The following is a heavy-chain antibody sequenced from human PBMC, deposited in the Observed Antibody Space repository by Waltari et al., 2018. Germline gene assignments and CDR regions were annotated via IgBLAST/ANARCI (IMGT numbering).Heavy chain of an antibody. D-gene: IGHD3-3*01. CDR3: ARGLSLFGVVFTPSDAFDI. J-gene: IGHJ3*02. CDR1: GYTFTSYD. V-gene: IGHV1-8*03. CDR2: MNPNSGNT. Sequence: QVQLVQSGAEVKKPGASVKVSCKASGYTFTSYDINWVRQATGQGLEWMGWMNPNSGNTGYAQKFQGRVTITRNTSISTAYMELSSLRSEDTAVYYCARGLSLFGVVFTPSDAFDIWGQGTMVTVSS.